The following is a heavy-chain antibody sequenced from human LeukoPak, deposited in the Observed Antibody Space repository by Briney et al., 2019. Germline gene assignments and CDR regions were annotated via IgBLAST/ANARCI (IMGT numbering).Heavy chain of an antibody. V-gene: IGHV3-23*01. Sequence: GGSLRLSCAASGFTFSDYSMNWVRQAPGKGLEWTYYADSVKGRFSISRDNSNNTLYLQMNSLRAEDAAVYYCAKSTSSWERVDYWGQGTLVTVSS. CDR3: AKSTSSWERVDY. CDR1: GFTFSDYS. D-gene: IGHD6-13*01. J-gene: IGHJ4*02. CDR2: T.